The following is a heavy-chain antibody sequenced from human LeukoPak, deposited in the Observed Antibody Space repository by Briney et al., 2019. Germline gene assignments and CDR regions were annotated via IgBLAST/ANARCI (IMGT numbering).Heavy chain of an antibody. CDR2: ISGSGGST. V-gene: IGHV3-23*01. J-gene: IGHJ3*02. CDR1: GFTFSSYA. Sequence: GVLRRSCAASGFTFSSYAMSWVRQAPGKGLEWVSAISGSGGSTYYADSVKGRFTISRDNSKNTLYLQMNSLRAEDTAFYFCTISRPSDAFDIWGQGTMVTVSS. D-gene: IGHD5-24*01. CDR3: TISRPSDAFDI.